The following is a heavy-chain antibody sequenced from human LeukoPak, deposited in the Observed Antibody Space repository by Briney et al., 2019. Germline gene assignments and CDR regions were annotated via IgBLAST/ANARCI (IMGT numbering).Heavy chain of an antibody. J-gene: IGHJ4*02. CDR2: MNPNSGNT. Sequence: ASVKVSCTASGYTFTSYDINWVRQATGQGLEWMGWMNPNSGNTGYAQKFQGRVTMTRNTSISTAYMELSSLRSEDTAVYYCARTARGTGSSWYGYWGQGTLVTVSS. D-gene: IGHD6-13*01. V-gene: IGHV1-8*01. CDR1: GYTFTSYD. CDR3: ARTARGTGSSWYGY.